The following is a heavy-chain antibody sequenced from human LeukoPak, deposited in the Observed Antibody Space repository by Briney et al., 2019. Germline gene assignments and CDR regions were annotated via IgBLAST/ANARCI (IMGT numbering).Heavy chain of an antibody. J-gene: IGHJ3*02. CDR2: IYTSGST. Sequence: SETLSLTCTVSGGSISSYYWSWIRQPAGKGLEWIGRIYTSGSTNYNPSLKSRVTISVDTSKNQFSLKLSSVTAADTAVYYCARRSITTAGGAFDIWGQGTMVTVSS. V-gene: IGHV4-4*07. D-gene: IGHD3-10*01. CDR3: ARRSITTAGGAFDI. CDR1: GGSISSYY.